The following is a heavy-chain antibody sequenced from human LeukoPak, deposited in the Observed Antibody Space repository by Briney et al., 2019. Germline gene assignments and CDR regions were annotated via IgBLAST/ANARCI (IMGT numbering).Heavy chain of an antibody. CDR3: ARIPRGDGYTSGAFDI. Sequence: PGGSLRLSCAASGYTFSSYWMSWVRQAPGKGLEWVANIKQDGNEEYYLDSVKDRFTISRDNAKNSLYLQMNSLRAEDTAVYYCARIPRGDGYTSGAFDIWGQGTMVTVSS. J-gene: IGHJ3*02. CDR2: IKQDGNEE. V-gene: IGHV3-7*01. CDR1: GYTFSSYW. D-gene: IGHD5-24*01.